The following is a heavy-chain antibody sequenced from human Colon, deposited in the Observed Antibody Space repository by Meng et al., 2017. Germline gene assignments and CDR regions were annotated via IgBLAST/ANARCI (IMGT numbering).Heavy chain of an antibody. J-gene: IGHJ4*02. CDR2: INHDGTGK. CDR3: ARWLSKEMSRRVGVYFDS. Sequence: GGSLRLSCAASGFTFGDYWMSWVRQAPGKGLEWVANINHDGTGKYYVDSVKGRFTIPRDNAKNSLYLQMNSLRAEDTAVYFCARWLSKEMSRRVGVYFDSWGQGTLVTVSS. V-gene: IGHV3-7*01. CDR1: GFTFGDYW. D-gene: IGHD3-16*01.